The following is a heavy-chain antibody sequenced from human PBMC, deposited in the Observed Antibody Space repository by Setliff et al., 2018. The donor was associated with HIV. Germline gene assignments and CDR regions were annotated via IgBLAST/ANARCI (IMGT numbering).Heavy chain of an antibody. Sequence: GGSLRFSCAASGFIFTNAWMSWVRQSPRKGLEWLARIKSKSDGETTSYAAPVKDRFTISRDDSRNTLYLQMNSMKSDDTATYYCVGHYYDPLTGYYVWFFDVWGRGTLVTVSS. V-gene: IGHV3-15*05. J-gene: IGHJ2*01. D-gene: IGHD3-9*01. CDR1: GFIFTNAW. CDR3: VGHYYDPLTGYYVWFFDV. CDR2: IKSKSDGETT.